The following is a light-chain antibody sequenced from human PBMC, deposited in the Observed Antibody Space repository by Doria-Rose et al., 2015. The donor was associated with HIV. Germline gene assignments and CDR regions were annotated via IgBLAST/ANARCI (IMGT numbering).Light chain of an antibody. CDR3: QQYSRWPPYT. CDR1: QGIGSD. CDR2: RAS. Sequence: EIVMTQSPATLSVSPGERATLSCRASQGIGSDLAWYQQKPGQAPRLLIYRASIRATGIPPRFTGVGSGTEFTLTISSLQSEDFAVYFCQQYSRWPPYTSGQGTKLEVE. J-gene: IGKJ2*01. V-gene: IGKV3-15*01.